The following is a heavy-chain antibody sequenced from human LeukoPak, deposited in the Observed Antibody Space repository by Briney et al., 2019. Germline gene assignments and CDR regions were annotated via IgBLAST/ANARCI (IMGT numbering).Heavy chain of an antibody. J-gene: IGHJ4*02. CDR3: ARDWGGRSAVAGTFDY. V-gene: IGHV3-9*01. D-gene: IGHD6-19*01. Sequence: GGSLRLSCAASGFTFDDYAMHWVRQAPGKGLEWVSGISWNSGSIGYADSVKGRFTISRDNAKNSLYLQMNSLRAEDAAVYYCARDWGGRSAVAGTFDYWGQGTLVTVSS. CDR2: ISWNSGSI. CDR1: GFTFDDYA.